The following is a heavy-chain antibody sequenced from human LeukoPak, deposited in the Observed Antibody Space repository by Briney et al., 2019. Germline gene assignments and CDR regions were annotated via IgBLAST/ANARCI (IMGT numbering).Heavy chain of an antibody. J-gene: IGHJ4*02. V-gene: IGHV3-48*02. Sequence: PGGSLRLSCAASGFTFSNYTLSWVRQAPGKGLEWVSYISSSSSVIYYADPVRGRFTISRDNAKNSLSLQMNSLRDEDTAIYYCARGYSRSYYDYWGQGTLVTVSS. CDR2: ISSSSSVI. D-gene: IGHD1-26*01. CDR3: ARGYSRSYYDY. CDR1: GFTFSNYT.